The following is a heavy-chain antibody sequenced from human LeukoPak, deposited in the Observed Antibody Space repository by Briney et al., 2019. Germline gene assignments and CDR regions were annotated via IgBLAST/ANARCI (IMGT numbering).Heavy chain of an antibody. CDR1: GYTFTDYY. D-gene: IGHD3-10*01. V-gene: IGHV1-2*02. CDR2: INPNSGGT. Sequence: ASVKVSCKTSGYTFTDYYMHWVRQAPGQGLEWMGWINPNSGGTNYAQKFQGRVTMTRDTSTSTVYMELSSLRSEDTAVYYCAGYYYGSGSYYNPFDYWGQGTLVTVSS. J-gene: IGHJ4*02. CDR3: AGYYYGSGSYYNPFDY.